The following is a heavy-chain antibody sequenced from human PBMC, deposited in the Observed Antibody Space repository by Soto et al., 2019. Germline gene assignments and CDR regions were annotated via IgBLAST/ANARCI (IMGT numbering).Heavy chain of an antibody. Sequence: SETLSLTCTVSGGSVSSGSYYWSWIRQPPGKGLEWIGYIYYSGSTNYNPSLKSRVTISVDTSKNQFSLKLSSVTAADTAVYYCARAQFPITMVRGVWNWFDPWGQGTLVTVSS. CDR3: ARAQFPITMVRGVWNWFDP. CDR2: IYYSGST. CDR1: GGSVSSGSYY. V-gene: IGHV4-61*01. D-gene: IGHD3-10*01. J-gene: IGHJ5*02.